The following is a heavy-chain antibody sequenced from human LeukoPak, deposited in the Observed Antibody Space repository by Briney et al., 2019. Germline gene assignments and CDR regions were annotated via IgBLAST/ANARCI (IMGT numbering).Heavy chain of an antibody. J-gene: IGHJ3*02. CDR2: ISYDGSNY. D-gene: IGHD3-10*01. CDR3: AKEFGELLYQAFDI. Sequence: PGGSLRLSCAASGFTFSSYGMHWVRQAPGKGLEWVAVISYDGSNYYYADSVKGRFTISRDNSNNTLYLQMNSLRAEDTAVYYCAKEFGELLYQAFDIWGQGTMVTVSS. CDR1: GFTFSSYG. V-gene: IGHV3-30*18.